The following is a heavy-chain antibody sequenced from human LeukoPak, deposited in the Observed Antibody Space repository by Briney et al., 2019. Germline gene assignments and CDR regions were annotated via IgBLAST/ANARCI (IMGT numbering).Heavy chain of an antibody. CDR3: ASWLAAAGLLLDY. Sequence: PGGSLRLSCAASGFTFSSYGMNWVRQAPGKGLEWVAVIWYDGSNKYYVDSVKGRFTISRDNSKNTLYLQMNSLRAEDTAVYYCASWLAAAGLLLDYWGQGTLVTVSS. J-gene: IGHJ4*02. CDR2: IWYDGSNK. CDR1: GFTFSSYG. D-gene: IGHD6-13*01. V-gene: IGHV3-33*01.